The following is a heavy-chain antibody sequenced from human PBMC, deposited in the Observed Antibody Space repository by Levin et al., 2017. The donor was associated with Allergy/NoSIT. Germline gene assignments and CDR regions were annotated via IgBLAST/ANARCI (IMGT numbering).Heavy chain of an antibody. D-gene: IGHD5-24*01. CDR3: AHPKDEGHNLRYAFDI. V-gene: IGHV1-45*02. CDR2: ITPFNDNT. CDR1: GYTFTYRY. Sequence: SVKVSCKASGYTFTYRYLHWVRQAPGQALEWMGWITPFNDNTNYAQKFQDRVTITRDRSMSTAYMELSSLRSEDTAMYYCAHPKDEGHNLRYAFDIWGQGTMVTVSS. J-gene: IGHJ3*02.